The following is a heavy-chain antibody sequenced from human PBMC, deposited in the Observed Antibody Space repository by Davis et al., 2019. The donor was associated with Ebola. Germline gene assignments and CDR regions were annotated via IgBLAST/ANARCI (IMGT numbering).Heavy chain of an antibody. CDR3: ARAPLFGPRPLFWYFDL. Sequence: GESLKISCAASGFTFSSYAMHWVRQAPGKGLEWVAIISNDGTNIVFADSVKGRFTISRDNSKNTLFLQMNTLRVDDTAVYYCARAPLFGPRPLFWYFDLWGRGTLVTVSS. CDR1: GFTFSSYA. D-gene: IGHD1-14*01. V-gene: IGHV3-30-3*01. J-gene: IGHJ2*01. CDR2: ISNDGTNI.